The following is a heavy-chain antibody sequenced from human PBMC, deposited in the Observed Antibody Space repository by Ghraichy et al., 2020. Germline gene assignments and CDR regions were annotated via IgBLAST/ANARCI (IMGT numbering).Heavy chain of an antibody. CDR2: INHSGST. CDR1: GGSFSGYY. J-gene: IGHJ5*02. CDR3: ARAGRGYYRRNWFDP. V-gene: IGHV4-34*01. D-gene: IGHD3-22*01. Sequence: SETLSLTCAVYGGSFSGYYWSWIRQPPGKGLEWIGEINHSGSTNYNPSLKSRVTISVDTSKNQFSLKLSSVTAADTAVYYCARAGRGYYRRNWFDPWGQGTLVTVSS.